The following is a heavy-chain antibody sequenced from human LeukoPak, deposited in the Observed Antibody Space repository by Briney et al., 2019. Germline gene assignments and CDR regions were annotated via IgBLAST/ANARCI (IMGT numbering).Heavy chain of an antibody. CDR3: ARGGRNGYFDS. CDR1: GFTFSDYY. J-gene: IGHJ4*02. CDR2: ICSSSAYT. V-gene: IGHV3-11*06. Sequence: GGSLRLSCAASGFTFSDYYMSWIRQAPGKGLEWVSYICSSSAYTNYAVSVKGRFTISRDNAKNSLYLQMSSLRAEDTAVYYCARGGRNGYFDSWGQGTLVTVSS.